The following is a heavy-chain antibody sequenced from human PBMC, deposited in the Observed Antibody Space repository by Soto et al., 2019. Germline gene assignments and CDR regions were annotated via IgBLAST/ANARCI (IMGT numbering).Heavy chain of an antibody. Sequence: GGSLRLSCAASGFTFSSYGMHWVRQAPGKGLEWVAVISYDGSNKYYADSVKGRFTISRDNSKNTLYLQMNSLRAEDTAVYYCAKDRCSSTSCYRYYFDYWGQGTLVTVSS. CDR3: AKDRCSSTSCYRYYFDY. CDR2: ISYDGSNK. CDR1: GFTFSSYG. D-gene: IGHD2-2*02. V-gene: IGHV3-30*18. J-gene: IGHJ4*02.